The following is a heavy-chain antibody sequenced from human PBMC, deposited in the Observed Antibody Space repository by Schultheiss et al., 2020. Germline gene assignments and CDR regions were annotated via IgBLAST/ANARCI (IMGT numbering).Heavy chain of an antibody. CDR3: ASKPYCSSTSCPLSDYYYYGMDV. V-gene: IGHV4-30-2*01. Sequence: SETLSLTCAVSGGSISSGGYYWSWIRQPPGKGLEWIGEINHSGSTNYNPSLKSRVTISVDTSKNQFSLKLCSVTAADTAVYYCASKPYCSSTSCPLSDYYYYGMDVWGQGTTVTVSS. CDR2: INHSGST. D-gene: IGHD2-2*01. J-gene: IGHJ6*02. CDR1: GGSISSGGYY.